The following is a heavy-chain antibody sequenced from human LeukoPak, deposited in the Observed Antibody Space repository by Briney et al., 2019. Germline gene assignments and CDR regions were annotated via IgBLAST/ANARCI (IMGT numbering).Heavy chain of an antibody. CDR3: ARDHSAMPSY. D-gene: IGHD2-2*01. V-gene: IGHV3-30*03. CDR2: ISYDGSYT. CDR1: GFTFSSYN. J-gene: IGHJ4*02. Sequence: PGRSLRLSCAASGFTFSSYNFHWLRQAPGKGLEWLTVISYDGSYTSYGASVKGRFTVSRDNSQNTLYLQMNGLRAEDTALYYCARDHSAMPSYWGQGTLVTDSS.